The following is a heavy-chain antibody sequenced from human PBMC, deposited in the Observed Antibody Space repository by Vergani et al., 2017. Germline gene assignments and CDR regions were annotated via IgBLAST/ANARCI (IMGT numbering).Heavy chain of an antibody. CDR2: ISSSSSYI. V-gene: IGHV3-21*01. CDR3: ARDTGTGYQPQDFDY. D-gene: IGHD2-8*02. CDR1: GFTFSSYS. J-gene: IGHJ4*02. Sequence: EVQLVESGGGLVKPGGSLRLSCAASGFTFSSYSMNWVRQAPGKGLEWVSSISSSSSYIYYADSVKGRFTISRDNAKNSLYLQMNSLRAEDTAVYYCARDTGTGYQPQDFDYWGQGTLVTVSS.